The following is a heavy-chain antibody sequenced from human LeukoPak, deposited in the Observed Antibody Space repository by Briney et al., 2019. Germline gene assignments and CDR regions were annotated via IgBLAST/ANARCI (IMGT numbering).Heavy chain of an antibody. Sequence: GGSLRLSCTASGFTFGGYAISWFRQAPGKGLEWVGFIRSKAYGGTTEYAASVKGRFTISRDDSKSIAYLQMNGLKTADTAVYYCSRHSETYGDLFDCWGQGTLVTVSS. J-gene: IGHJ4*02. CDR1: GFTFGGYA. D-gene: IGHD4-17*01. CDR2: IRSKAYGGTT. V-gene: IGHV3-49*03. CDR3: SRHSETYGDLFDC.